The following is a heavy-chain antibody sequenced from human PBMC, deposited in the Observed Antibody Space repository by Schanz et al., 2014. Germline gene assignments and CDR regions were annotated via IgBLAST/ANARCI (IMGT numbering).Heavy chain of an antibody. J-gene: IGHJ4*02. V-gene: IGHV3-23*04. Sequence: EVQLVESGGGLVQPGGSLRLSCAASGFIFSNFAMEWVRQAPGKGLEWVSAISGSGAGTYYADSVKGRFTFSRDNSKNTVYLQMNSLRAEDTAVYHCVKDLGGSSSSWYSHFDHWGLGTLVTVSS. CDR2: ISGSGAGT. D-gene: IGHD6-13*01. CDR3: VKDLGGSSSSWYSHFDH. CDR1: GFIFSNFA.